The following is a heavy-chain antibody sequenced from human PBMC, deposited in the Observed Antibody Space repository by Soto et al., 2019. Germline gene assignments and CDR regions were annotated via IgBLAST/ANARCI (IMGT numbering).Heavy chain of an antibody. CDR1: GDSINNKNW. CDR2: IYHTGRS. CDR3: ARVEVPDSSSWPPCGP. D-gene: IGHD6-13*01. J-gene: IGHJ5*02. Sequence: QVQLQESGPGLVKPSGTLSLTCSVSGDSINNKNWWTWLRQPPGKRLEWIGDIYHTGRSSYNPSLTPRVNMSVDKSRNQCSPKLTSVTAADTAVYYCARVEVPDSSSWPPCGPWGQGTLVTVSS. V-gene: IGHV4-4*02.